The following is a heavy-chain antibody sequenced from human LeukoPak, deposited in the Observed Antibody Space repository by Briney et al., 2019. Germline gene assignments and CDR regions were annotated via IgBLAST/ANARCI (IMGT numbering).Heavy chain of an antibody. CDR3: ARDRSGYVDY. D-gene: IGHD3-22*01. CDR1: GFTFSSYA. V-gene: IGHV3-23*01. J-gene: IGHJ4*02. CDR2: ISGSGGST. Sequence: GGSLRLSCAASGFTFSSYAMSWVRQAPGKGLEWVSAISGSGGSTYYADSVKGRFTISRDNAKNSLYLQMNSLRAEDTAVYYCARDRSGYVDYWGQGTLVTVSS.